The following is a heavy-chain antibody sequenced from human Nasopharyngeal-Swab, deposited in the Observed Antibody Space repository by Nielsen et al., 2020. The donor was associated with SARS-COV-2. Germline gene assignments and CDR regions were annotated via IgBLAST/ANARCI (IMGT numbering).Heavy chain of an antibody. Sequence: VRQAPGKGLEWVSAISGSGGSTYCADSVKGRFTISRDSSKNTLYLQMNSLRAEDTAVYYCARNPGAFFDYWGQGTLVTVSS. J-gene: IGHJ4*02. CDR3: ARNPGAFFDY. V-gene: IGHV3-23*01. D-gene: IGHD1-26*01. CDR2: ISGSGGST.